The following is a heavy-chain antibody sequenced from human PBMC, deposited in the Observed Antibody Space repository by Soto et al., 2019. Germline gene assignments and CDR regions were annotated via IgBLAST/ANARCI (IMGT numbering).Heavy chain of an antibody. V-gene: IGHV3-30-3*01. Sequence: GGSLRLSCAASGFTFSSYAMHWVRQAPGKGLEWVAVISYDGSNKYYADSVKGRFTISRDNSKNTLYLQMNSLRAEDTAVYYCARDEYDFWSGLTYYYGMDVWGQGTTVTV. CDR3: ARDEYDFWSGLTYYYGMDV. J-gene: IGHJ6*02. CDR1: GFTFSSYA. CDR2: ISYDGSNK. D-gene: IGHD3-3*01.